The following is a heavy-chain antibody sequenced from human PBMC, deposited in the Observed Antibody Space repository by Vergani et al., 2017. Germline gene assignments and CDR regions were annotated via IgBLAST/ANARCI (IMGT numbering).Heavy chain of an antibody. CDR2: ISPGASTV. V-gene: IGHV3-48*01. CDR1: GFTFSAYS. Sequence: DVRLVESGGGVVQPGGSLRLSCAASGFTFSAYSMNWVRQTPGKGLEWVSHISPGASTVSYTDSVTGRFTVSRDNDNNSLTLDMTTLRVEDTAVYYCAKNPGISTTRHYYAMDVWGQGTTVTVSS. J-gene: IGHJ6*02. D-gene: IGHD1-1*01. CDR3: AKNPGISTTRHYYAMDV.